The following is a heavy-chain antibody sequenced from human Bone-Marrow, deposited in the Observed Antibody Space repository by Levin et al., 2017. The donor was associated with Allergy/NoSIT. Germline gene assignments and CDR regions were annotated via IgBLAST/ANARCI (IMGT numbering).Heavy chain of an antibody. CDR2: IYSYGTT. CDR1: GFSVTSNY. D-gene: IGHD6-19*01. Sequence: GGSLRLSCAISGFSVTSNYLSWVRQAPGKGLDWVSIIYSYGTTDYADSVKGRFTISRDDSTNTVYLQLSSLKVEDTAMYYCAIYSGWYGAEYWGQGTLVMVSS. CDR3: AIYSGWYGAEY. J-gene: IGHJ4*02. V-gene: IGHV3-66*01.